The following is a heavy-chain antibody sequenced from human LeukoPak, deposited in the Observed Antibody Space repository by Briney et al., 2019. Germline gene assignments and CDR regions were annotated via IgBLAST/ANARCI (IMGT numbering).Heavy chain of an antibody. J-gene: IGHJ4*02. CDR3: AKGGSYAPLDY. Sequence: PGGSLRLSCTASGSTFSSSAMTWVRQAPGKGLEWVSAISDSDGDSIYTDSVKDRFTISRDNSKNTLYLQMNSLRAEDTALYYCAKGGSYAPLDYWGQGTLVTVSS. V-gene: IGHV3-23*01. D-gene: IGHD1-26*01. CDR1: GSTFSSSA. CDR2: ISDSDGDS.